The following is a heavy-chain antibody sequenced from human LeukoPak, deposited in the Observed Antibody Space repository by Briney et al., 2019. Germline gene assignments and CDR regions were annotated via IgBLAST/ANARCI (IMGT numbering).Heavy chain of an antibody. J-gene: IGHJ4*02. CDR3: ASLHSGYSSSWYGSFDY. CDR2: IYPGDSHT. D-gene: IGHD6-13*01. CDR1: GYRFTSYY. V-gene: IGHV5-51*01. Sequence: GESLKISCESSGYRFTSYYIGWVRQMSGKGLELMGIIYPGDSHTRYSPSFQGQVTISADKSTSTAYLQWSSLKASDTAMYYCASLHSGYSSSWYGSFDYWGQGTLVTVSS.